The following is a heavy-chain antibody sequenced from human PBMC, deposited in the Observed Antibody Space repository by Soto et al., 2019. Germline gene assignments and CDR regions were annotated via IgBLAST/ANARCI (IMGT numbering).Heavy chain of an antibody. J-gene: IGHJ4*02. V-gene: IGHV3-23*01. CDR1: GFIFTSYA. D-gene: IGHD1-1*01. CDR3: ASGATGTDFDY. CDR2: ISDSGGHT. Sequence: EVQLLESGGALVQPGGSLRLSCAASGFIFTSYAMSWVRQAPGKGLEWVSSISDSGGHTYYADSVKGRFTISRDNSKNTLYLQMNSLRAEDTAVYYCASGATGTDFDYWGQGTLVTVSS.